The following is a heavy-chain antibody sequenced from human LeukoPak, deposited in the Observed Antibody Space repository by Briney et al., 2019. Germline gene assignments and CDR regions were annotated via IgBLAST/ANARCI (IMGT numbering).Heavy chain of an antibody. CDR2: ISSSSRYI. CDR1: GFTFSSYS. V-gene: IGHV3-21*01. D-gene: IGHD3-3*01. Sequence: GGSLRLSCAASGFTFSSYSMNWVRQAPGKGLEWVSSISSSSRYIYYADSVKGRFTISRDNAKNSLELQMNRLRAEDTAVYYCARDTPSYYDFWSGYLDHWGQGTLVTVSS. J-gene: IGHJ4*02. CDR3: ARDTPSYYDFWSGYLDH.